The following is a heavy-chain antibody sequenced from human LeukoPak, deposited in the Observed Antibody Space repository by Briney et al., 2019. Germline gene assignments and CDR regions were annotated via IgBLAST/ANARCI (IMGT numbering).Heavy chain of an antibody. D-gene: IGHD3-10*01. J-gene: IGHJ5*02. CDR2: IYWDDDK. V-gene: IGHV2-5*02. CDR1: GFSLTTSGMG. Sequence: SGPTLVKPTQTLTLTCTFSGFSLTTSGMGVGWIRQPPGKALEWLALIYWDDDKRYSPSLLNRLTITKDTSKNQVVLTMTNMDPVDTATYYCAHRTLSLYASGSYNWFDPWGQGTLVTVSS. CDR3: AHRTLSLYASGSYNWFDP.